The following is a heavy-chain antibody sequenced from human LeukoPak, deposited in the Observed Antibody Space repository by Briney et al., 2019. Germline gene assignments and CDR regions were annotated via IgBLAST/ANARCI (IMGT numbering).Heavy chain of an antibody. D-gene: IGHD6-13*01. V-gene: IGHV2-5*02. Sequence: SGPTLVNPTQTLTLTCTFSGFSLSTSGVGVGWIRQPLRMTLHRLALIYWDDTRYHSPSLKSRLTITKDTSKNQVLLTVTNMDPVDTGTYYCAHRLSATAAHFDYWGQGTLVTVSS. CDR2: IYWDDTR. CDR1: GFSLSTSGVG. J-gene: IGHJ4*02. CDR3: AHRLSATAAHFDY.